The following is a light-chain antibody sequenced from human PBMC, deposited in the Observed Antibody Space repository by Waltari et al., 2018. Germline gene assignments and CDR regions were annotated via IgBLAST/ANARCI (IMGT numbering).Light chain of an antibody. J-gene: IGKJ1*01. V-gene: IGKV1-6*01. Sequence: IQMTQSPSSLSAFVGDRVTMTCRASQGISSDLGWYQQKPGKAPKPLIYGASLLQSGVPSRFSGSGSGTDFTLTISSLQPEDFATYYCLQDSEHPLTFGQGTKVEL. CDR1: QGISSD. CDR2: GAS. CDR3: LQDSEHPLT.